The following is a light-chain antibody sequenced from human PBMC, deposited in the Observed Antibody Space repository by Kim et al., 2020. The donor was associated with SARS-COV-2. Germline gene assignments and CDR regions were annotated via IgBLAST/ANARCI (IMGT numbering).Light chain of an antibody. CDR2: LNSDGSH. CDR3: QTWGTGIWV. J-gene: IGLJ3*02. CDR1: SGHSSYA. Sequence: QLVLTQSPSASASLGASVKLTCTLSSGHSSYAIAWHQQQPEKGPRYLMKLNSDGSHSKGEGIPDRFSGSSSGAERYLTISSLQSEDEADYYCQTWGTGIWVFGGGTKVTVL. V-gene: IGLV4-69*01.